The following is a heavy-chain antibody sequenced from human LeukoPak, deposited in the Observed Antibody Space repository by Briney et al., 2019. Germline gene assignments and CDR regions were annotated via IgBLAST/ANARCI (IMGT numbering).Heavy chain of an antibody. CDR2: IRYDGSNK. D-gene: IGHD6-13*01. CDR1: GFTFSSYG. Sequence: GGSLRLSCAASGFTFSSYGMHWVRQAPGKGLEWVAFIRYDGSNKYYADSVKGLFTISRDNSKNTLYLQMNSLRAEDTAVYYCAKERRPYSSSWLHFDYWGQGTLVTVSS. CDR3: AKERRPYSSSWLHFDY. J-gene: IGHJ4*02. V-gene: IGHV3-30*02.